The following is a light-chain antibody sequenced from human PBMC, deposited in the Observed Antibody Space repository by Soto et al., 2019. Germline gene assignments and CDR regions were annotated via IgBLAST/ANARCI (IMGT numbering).Light chain of an antibody. CDR1: QSVSSD. V-gene: IGKV3-15*01. J-gene: IGKJ1*01. CDR3: QQYNNWPRT. CDR2: GAS. Sequence: IVMPQSPSTLSVSPGERSTLSCMASQSVSSDLAWYHQKPGQAPRLLIYGASTRATGIPARFSGSGSGTEFTLTINSLQSEDFAVYYCQQYNNWPRTFGQGTKVDIK.